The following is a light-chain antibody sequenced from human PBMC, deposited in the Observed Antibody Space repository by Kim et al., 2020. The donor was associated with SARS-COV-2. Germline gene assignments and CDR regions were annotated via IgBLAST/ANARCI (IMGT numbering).Light chain of an antibody. V-gene: IGLV4-60*03. CDR1: SGHGCDV. CDR3: ETWDSRV. J-gene: IGLJ3*02. CDR2: LEGSGSY. Sequence: LGSSVKLTCTPGSGHGCDVIAWHQQQPGKAPRYLMKLEGSGSYNKGSGVPDRFSGSSSGADRYLTISNLQSEDEADYYCETWDSRVFGGGTQLTVL.